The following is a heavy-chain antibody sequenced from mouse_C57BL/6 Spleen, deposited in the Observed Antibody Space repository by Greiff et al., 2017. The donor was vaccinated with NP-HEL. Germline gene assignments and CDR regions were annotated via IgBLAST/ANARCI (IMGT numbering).Heavy chain of an antibody. CDR2: IDPANGNT. CDR3: ASNRRVYVEAKGG. CDR1: GFNIKNTY. J-gene: IGHJ4*01. D-gene: IGHD3-2*02. Sequence: EVQLQQSVAELVRPGASVKLSCTASGFNIKNTYMHWVKQRPEQGLEWIGRIDPANGNTKYAPKFQGKAPLTADTSSNTAYLQLSSLTSEDTAGYYCASNRRVYVEAKGGWGKAPTVTV. V-gene: IGHV14-3*01.